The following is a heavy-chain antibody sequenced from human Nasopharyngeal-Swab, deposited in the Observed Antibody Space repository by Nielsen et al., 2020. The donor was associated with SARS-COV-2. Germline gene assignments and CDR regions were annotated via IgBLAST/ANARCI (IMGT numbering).Heavy chain of an antibody. CDR2: ISWNSGAD. Sequence: SLKISCIASGLTFDDYAMHWVRQVPGKGLDWVAGISWNSGADVYADSVEGRFTISRDNAKKSLFLEMNNLRIEDTALYYCVRDSNYYSMDVWGQGTTVTVSS. V-gene: IGHV3-9*01. CDR1: GLTFDDYA. CDR3: VRDSNYYSMDV. D-gene: IGHD3-22*01. J-gene: IGHJ6*02.